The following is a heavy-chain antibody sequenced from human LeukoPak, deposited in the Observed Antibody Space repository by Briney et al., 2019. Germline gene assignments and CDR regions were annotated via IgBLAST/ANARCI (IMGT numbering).Heavy chain of an antibody. V-gene: IGHV3-9*01. CDR3: AKDRLGGPYFFHY. J-gene: IGHJ4*02. D-gene: IGHD3-16*01. CDR1: GFTFSTYN. CDR2: ISWNSGSI. Sequence: GGSLRLSCAASGFTFSTYNMNWVRQAPGKGLEWVSGISWNSGSIGYADSVKGRFTISRDNSKNTLYLQINSLRAEDTAVYFCAKDRLGGPYFFHYWGQGTLVTVSS.